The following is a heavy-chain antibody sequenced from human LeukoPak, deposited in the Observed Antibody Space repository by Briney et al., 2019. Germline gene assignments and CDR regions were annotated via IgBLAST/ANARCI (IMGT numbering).Heavy chain of an antibody. V-gene: IGHV3-53*01. CDR1: GFTVSSNY. J-gene: IGHJ4*02. Sequence: TGGSLRLSCAASGFTVSSNYMSWVRQAPGKGLEWVSVIYSGGSTYYADSVKGRFTISRDNSKNTLYLQMNSLRAEDTAVYYCARESYSSSWYSIDYWDQGTLVTVSS. D-gene: IGHD6-13*01. CDR2: IYSGGST. CDR3: ARESYSSSWYSIDY.